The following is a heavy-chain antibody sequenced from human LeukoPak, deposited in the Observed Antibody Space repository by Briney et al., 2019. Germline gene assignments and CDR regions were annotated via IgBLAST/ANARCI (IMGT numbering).Heavy chain of an antibody. CDR1: VDSVSSNSAT. Sequence: SQTLSLTCAISVDSVSSNSATWDWIRQSPSRGLEWLGRTYYRSKWYNVYAVSVKSRITINPDTSKNQFSLQLNSVTPEDTAVYFCARTVPGILDYWGQGTLVTVSS. CDR2: TYYRSKWYN. V-gene: IGHV6-1*01. D-gene: IGHD6-19*01. CDR3: ARTVPGILDY. J-gene: IGHJ4*02.